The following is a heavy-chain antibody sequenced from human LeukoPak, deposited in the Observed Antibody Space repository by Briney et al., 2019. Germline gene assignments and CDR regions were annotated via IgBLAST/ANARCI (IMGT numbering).Heavy chain of an antibody. CDR3: AREVTMVRGVPCYFDY. CDR2: IKQDGSEK. CDR1: GFTFSSYW. D-gene: IGHD3-10*01. V-gene: IGHV3-7*01. Sequence: GGSLRLSCAASGFTFSSYWMSWVRQAPGKGLEGVANIKQDGSEKYYVDSVKGRFTISRDNAKNSLHLQMNSLRAEDTAVYYCAREVTMVRGVPCYFDYWGQGTLVTVSS. J-gene: IGHJ4*02.